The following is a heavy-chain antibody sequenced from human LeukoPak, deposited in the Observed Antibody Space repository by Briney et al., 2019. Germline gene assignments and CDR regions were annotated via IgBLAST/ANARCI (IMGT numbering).Heavy chain of an antibody. CDR2: IIPIFGTA. CDR3: ARGLPPYYYDFWSAIYMDV. Sequence: GASVKVSCKASGGTFSSYAISWVRQAPGQGLEWMGGIIPIFGTANYAQKFQGRVTITTDESTSTAYRELSSLRSEDTAVYYCARGLPPYYYDFWSAIYMDVWGKGTTVTVSS. D-gene: IGHD3-3*01. CDR1: GGTFSSYA. J-gene: IGHJ6*03. V-gene: IGHV1-69*05.